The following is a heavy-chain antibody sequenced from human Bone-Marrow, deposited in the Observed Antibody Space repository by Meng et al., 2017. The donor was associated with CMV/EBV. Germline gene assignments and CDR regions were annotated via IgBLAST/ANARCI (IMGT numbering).Heavy chain of an antibody. J-gene: IGHJ3*02. CDR3: ASPQLLGHYDFWNRYYTSPFNI. CDR1: GYTVSSQW. V-gene: IGHV5-51*01. D-gene: IGHD3-3*01. CDR2: IYPGDSDT. Sequence: GESLKISCKGSGYTVSSQWIAWVRQRPGKGLEWMGIIYPGDSDTTYSPSFQGQVTISADKSIHTAYLHWSSLKASDRAMYYCASPQLLGHYDFWNRYYTSPFNIWGQGTMVTVSS.